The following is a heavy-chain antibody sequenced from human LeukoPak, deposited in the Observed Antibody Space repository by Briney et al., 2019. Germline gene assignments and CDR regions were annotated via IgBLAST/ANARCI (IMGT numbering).Heavy chain of an antibody. CDR2: IYYSGST. V-gene: IGHV4-59*08. CDR3: ASPGYSSSGYYFDY. Sequence: SETLSLTCTVSGGSISSSCWSWIRQPPGKGLEWIGYIYYSGSTNYNPSLKSRVTISVDTSKNQFSLKLSSVTAADTAVYYCASPGYSSSGYYFDYWGQGNLVTVSS. J-gene: IGHJ4*02. CDR1: GGSISSSC. D-gene: IGHD6-13*01.